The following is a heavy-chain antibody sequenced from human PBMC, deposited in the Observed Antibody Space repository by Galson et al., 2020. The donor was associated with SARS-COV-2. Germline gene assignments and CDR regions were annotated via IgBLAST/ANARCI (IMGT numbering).Heavy chain of an antibody. J-gene: IGHJ4*02. Sequence: SETLSLTCAVSGGSISSGGYYWSWIRQHPGKGLAWIGYIYYSGSTYYNPSLKSRVTISVDTSKNQFSLKLSSVTAADTAVYYCARVEKSYGGNSYYFDYWGQGTLVTVSS. V-gene: IGHV4-31*11. CDR1: GGSISSGGYY. CDR2: IYYSGST. D-gene: IGHD2-21*02. CDR3: ARVEKSYGGNSYYFDY.